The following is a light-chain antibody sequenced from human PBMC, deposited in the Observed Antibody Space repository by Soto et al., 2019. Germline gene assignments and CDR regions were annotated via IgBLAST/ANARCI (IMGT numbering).Light chain of an antibody. Sequence: EIVLTQSPGTLSLSPGERATLSCRASQSVSSNFLAWYQQKPGQAPRLLIYGASNRATGIPDKFNGSGSGTDFTLTIRRLEPEDFAMYYCKQYGSSPRTFGQGTKVDIK. CDR1: QSVSSNF. V-gene: IGKV3-20*01. CDR2: GAS. CDR3: KQYGSSPRT. J-gene: IGKJ1*01.